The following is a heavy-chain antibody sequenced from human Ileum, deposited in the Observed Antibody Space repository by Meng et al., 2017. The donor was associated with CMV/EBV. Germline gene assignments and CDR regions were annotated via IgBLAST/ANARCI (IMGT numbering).Heavy chain of an antibody. CDR3: AKAEGQWLAYFDY. Sequence: GESLKISCAASGFTFSSYGMHWVRQAPGKGLEWVAFIRCDGSNKYYANSVKGRFTISRDNSKNTLYLQMNSLRAEDTAVYYCAKAEGQWLAYFDYWGQGTLVTVSS. CDR1: GFTFSSYG. D-gene: IGHD6-19*01. CDR2: IRCDGSNK. J-gene: IGHJ4*02. V-gene: IGHV3-30*02.